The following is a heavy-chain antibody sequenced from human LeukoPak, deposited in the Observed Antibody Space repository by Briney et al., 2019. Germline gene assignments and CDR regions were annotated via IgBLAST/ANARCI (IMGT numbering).Heavy chain of an antibody. Sequence: GGSLRLSCAASGFTFSSYSMNWVRQAPGKGLEWVSSISSSSSYIYYADSVKGRFTISRDNAKNSLYLQMNSLRAEDTAVYYCARAIAVAGTASGELDYWGQGTLVTVSS. D-gene: IGHD6-19*01. V-gene: IGHV3-21*01. CDR2: ISSSSSYI. CDR3: ARAIAVAGTASGELDY. J-gene: IGHJ4*02. CDR1: GFTFSSYS.